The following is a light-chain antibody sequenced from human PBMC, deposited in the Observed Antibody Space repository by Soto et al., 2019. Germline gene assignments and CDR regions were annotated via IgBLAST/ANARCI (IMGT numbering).Light chain of an antibody. CDR2: DNI. CDR3: QSFDNSLSVL. CDR1: SSNIGAGYD. J-gene: IGLJ2*01. Sequence: QAVVTQPPSVSGAPGQRVTISCTGSSSNIGAGYDVHWYQQLPGTAPKLLIRDNINRPSGVPDRFSGSKSGTSASLTITGLQVEDEADYYCQSFDNSLSVLFGGGTKLTVL. V-gene: IGLV1-40*01.